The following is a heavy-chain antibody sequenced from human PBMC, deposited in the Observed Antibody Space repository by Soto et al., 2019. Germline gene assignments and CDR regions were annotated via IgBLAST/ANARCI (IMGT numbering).Heavy chain of an antibody. CDR1: GFTFSSYA. CDR2: ISGSGGST. CDR3: AKGGVATITGAYFDY. Sequence: GGSLRLSCAASGFTFSSYAMSWFRQAPGKGLEWVSAISGSGGSTYYADSVKGRFTISRDNSKNTLYLQMNSLRAEDTAVYYCAKGGVATITGAYFDYWGQGTLVTVSS. J-gene: IGHJ4*02. D-gene: IGHD5-12*01. V-gene: IGHV3-23*01.